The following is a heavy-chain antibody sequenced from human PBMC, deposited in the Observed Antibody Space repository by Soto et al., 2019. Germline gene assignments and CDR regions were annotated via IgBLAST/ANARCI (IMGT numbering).Heavy chain of an antibody. V-gene: IGHV3-23*01. CDR1: GFPFSNYA. CDR3: ARLVERQCLHP. Sequence: PGGSLRLSCSVSGFPFSNYAMSWVRQAPGKGLEWVSSTSGGGGGTHYADSMKGRFTISRDNSKNTLHLEMSRLRADDTAVYYCARLVERQCLHPWGQGTLVTVS. CDR2: TSGGGGGT. D-gene: IGHD4-4*01. J-gene: IGHJ5*02.